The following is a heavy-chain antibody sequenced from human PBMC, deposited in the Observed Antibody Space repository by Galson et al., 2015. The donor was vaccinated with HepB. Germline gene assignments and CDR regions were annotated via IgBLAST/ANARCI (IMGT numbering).Heavy chain of an antibody. D-gene: IGHD2-15*01. CDR1: GYTLNNFA. V-gene: IGHV1-3*01. CDR3: AREMLQVAAIDY. CDR2: INAGNRNT. J-gene: IGHJ4*02. Sequence: SVKVSCKASGYTLNNFAMHWVRQAPGQSLEWMGWINAGNRNTQFSQRFQGRVTITRDTSASTLYMELNSLTSEDTAVYYCAREMLQVAAIDYWGQGTQVTVSS.